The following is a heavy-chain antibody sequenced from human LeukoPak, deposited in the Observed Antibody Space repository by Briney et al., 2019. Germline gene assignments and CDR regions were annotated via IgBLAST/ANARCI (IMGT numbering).Heavy chain of an antibody. CDR2: IRSKAYGGTT. J-gene: IGHJ4*02. Sequence: GGSLRLSCTASGFTFGDYAMSWFRQAPGKGLEWVGFIRSKAYGGTTEYAASVKGRFTISRDDSKGIAYLQMNSLKTEDTAVYYCTRASSSGWYGETDYWGQGTLVTVSS. CDR3: TRASSSGWYGETDY. V-gene: IGHV3-49*03. CDR1: GFTFGDYA. D-gene: IGHD6-19*01.